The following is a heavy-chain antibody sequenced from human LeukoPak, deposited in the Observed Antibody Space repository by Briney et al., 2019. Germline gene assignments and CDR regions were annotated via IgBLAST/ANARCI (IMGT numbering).Heavy chain of an antibody. CDR1: GFTFTNYA. CDR3: AKWGDYDVLTGYYVSDY. CDR2: IIGSVSGI. J-gene: IGHJ4*02. Sequence: RGSLRPSCAASGFTFTNYAMSWVSQAAGRVREWVSSIIGSVSGIYYADSMKRRFTISRDNYKTTLYLQINRLSAEDTAVYYCAKWGDYDVLTGYYVSDYWGQGTLVTVSS. V-gene: IGHV3-23*01. D-gene: IGHD3-9*01.